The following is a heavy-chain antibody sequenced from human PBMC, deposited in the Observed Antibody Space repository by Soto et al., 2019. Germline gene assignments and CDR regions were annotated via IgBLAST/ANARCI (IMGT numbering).Heavy chain of an antibody. D-gene: IGHD3-10*01. J-gene: IGHJ4*02. CDR3: ESGSSGNLFDY. V-gene: IGHV4-59*01. CDR1: GYSISTYY. CDR2: IYYSGST. Sequence: NPAATXSLTCTVSGYSISTYYLSWVRQPPGKGLEWIGYIYYSGSTNYNPSLKSRVTISVDTSKNQFSLKLSSVTAADTAVYYCESGSSGNLFDYWGQGTLVTVSS.